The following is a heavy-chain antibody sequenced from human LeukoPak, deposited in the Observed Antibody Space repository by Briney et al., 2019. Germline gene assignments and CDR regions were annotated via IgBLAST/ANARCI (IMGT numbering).Heavy chain of an antibody. CDR2: INPNSSGT. CDR1: GYTFTGYY. Sequence: ASVKVSCKASGYTFTGYYMHWVRQAPGQGLEWMGWINPNSSGTNYAQKFQGRVTMTRDTSISTAYMELSRLRSDDTAVYYCARGDVDSGYDWGGSYYNYYMDFWGKGTTVTVSS. CDR3: ARGDVDSGYDWGGSYYNYYMDF. J-gene: IGHJ6*03. D-gene: IGHD5-12*01. V-gene: IGHV1-2*02.